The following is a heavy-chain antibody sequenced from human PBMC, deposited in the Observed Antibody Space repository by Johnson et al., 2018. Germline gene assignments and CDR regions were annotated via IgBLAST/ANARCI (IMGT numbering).Heavy chain of an antibody. CDR2: INHSGST. Sequence: QVQLQQWGAGLLKPSETLSLTCAVYGGSFSGYYWSWIRQPPGKGLEWIGEINHSGSTNYNPSLKSRVSISMDKSKDQFSLQLTSVPAADTAVYFCARSPPYYAATFGDHTLSGFFDLWGQGILVTVSA. D-gene: IGHD3-16*01. CDR1: GGSFSGYY. J-gene: IGHJ4*02. CDR3: ARSPPYYAATFGDHTLSGFFDL. V-gene: IGHV4-34*01.